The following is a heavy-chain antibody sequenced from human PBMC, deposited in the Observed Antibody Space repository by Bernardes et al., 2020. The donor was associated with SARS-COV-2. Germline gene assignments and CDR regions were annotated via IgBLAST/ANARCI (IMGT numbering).Heavy chain of an antibody. CDR2: IGAGGAGT. CDR1: GFTFSKYA. J-gene: IGHJ5*01. CDR3: ARPGLPVAKTRWFDS. D-gene: IGHD5-12*01. V-gene: IGHV3-23*01. Sequence: GGSLRISCAASGFTFSKYAVSWGRQAPGEGPEWGSAIGAGGAGTHYADSVRGRFTISADESKNTLNLQMNSLRVEDTAVYYCARPGLPVAKTRWFDSWGLGTLVTGSS.